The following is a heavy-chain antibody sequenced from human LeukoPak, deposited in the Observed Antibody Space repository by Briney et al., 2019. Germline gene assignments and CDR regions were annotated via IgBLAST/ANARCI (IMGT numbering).Heavy chain of an antibody. CDR1: GGTFSSYA. CDR2: IIPIFGTA. D-gene: IGHD1-26*01. Sequence: GSSVKVSCKASGGTFSSYAISWVRQAPGQGLEWMGGIIPIFGTANYAQKFQGRVTITADKSTSTAYMELSSLRSEDTAVYYCVRSPENPIVGATLPYDAFDIWGQGTMVTVSS. CDR3: VRSPENPIVGATLPYDAFDI. J-gene: IGHJ3*02. V-gene: IGHV1-69*06.